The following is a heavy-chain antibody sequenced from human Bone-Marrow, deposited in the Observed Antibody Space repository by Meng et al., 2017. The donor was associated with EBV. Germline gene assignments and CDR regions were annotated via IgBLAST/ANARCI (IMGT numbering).Heavy chain of an antibody. Sequence: QVPLVGSGGGGVQPGRSLRLSCAASGFTFSSYAMHWVRQAPGKGLEWVAVISYDGSNKYYADSVKGRFTISRDNSKNTLYLQMNSLRAEDTAVYYCAGPHFGADYWGQGTLVTVSS. V-gene: IGHV3-30-3*01. CDR1: GFTFSSYA. CDR3: AGPHFGADY. D-gene: IGHD3-3*01. J-gene: IGHJ4*02. CDR2: ISYDGSNK.